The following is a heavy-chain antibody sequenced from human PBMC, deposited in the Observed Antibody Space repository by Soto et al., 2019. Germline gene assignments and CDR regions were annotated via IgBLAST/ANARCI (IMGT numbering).Heavy chain of an antibody. J-gene: IGHJ5*02. V-gene: IGHV3-23*01. CDR2: ISGSGGST. D-gene: IGHD1-7*01. CDR1: GFTFSSYA. CDR3: AKDNGLGTGTDVGWFDP. Sequence: GGSLRLSCAASGFTFSSYAMSWVRQAPGKGLEWVSVISGSGGSTYYADSVKGRFTISRDNSKNTLYLQMNSLRAEDTAVYYCAKDNGLGTGTDVGWFDPWGQGTLVTVSS.